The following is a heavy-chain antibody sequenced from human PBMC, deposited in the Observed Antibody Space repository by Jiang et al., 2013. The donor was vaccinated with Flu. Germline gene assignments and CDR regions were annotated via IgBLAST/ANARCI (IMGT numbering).Heavy chain of an antibody. V-gene: IGHV4-39*07. Sequence: VLLKPSETLSLTCTVSGGSISSSSYYWGWIRQPPGKGLEWIGSIYYSGSTYYNPSLKSRLTISVDTSKNQFSLKLSSVTAADTAVYYCARDTDWKLAADFWGQGTLVTVSS. CDR3: ARDTDWKLAADF. CDR1: GGSISSSSYY. D-gene: IGHD6-6*01. CDR2: IYYSGST. J-gene: IGHJ4*02.